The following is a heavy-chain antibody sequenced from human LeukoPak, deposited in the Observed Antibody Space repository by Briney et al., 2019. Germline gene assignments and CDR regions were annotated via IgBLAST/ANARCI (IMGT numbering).Heavy chain of an antibody. V-gene: IGHV3-66*01. D-gene: IGHD1-26*01. J-gene: IGHJ4*02. CDR1: GFTVSSNY. CDR3: ARGEVFDY. CDR2: IYSGDST. Sequence: GGSLRLSCAVSGFTVSSNYMSWVRQAPGKGLEWVSIIYSGDSTFYADSVKGRFTISRDNSNTLYLQMNSLRAGDTAVYYCARGEVFDYWGQGTLVTVSS.